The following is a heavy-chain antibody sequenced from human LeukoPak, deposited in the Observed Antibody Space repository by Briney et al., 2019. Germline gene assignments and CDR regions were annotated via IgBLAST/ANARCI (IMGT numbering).Heavy chain of an antibody. J-gene: IGHJ6*03. CDR1: GFSFSVYW. Sequence: GGSLRLSCAASGFSFSVYWMTWVRQAPGKGLEWVAKIEQDGSEKYYVDSVKGRFTISRDSVRHSLYLQMNSLRDEDTAIYYCARDRSDFSLLYHYFYMDVWGKGTTVTVSS. V-gene: IGHV3-7*01. CDR3: ARDRSDFSLLYHYFYMDV. D-gene: IGHD3-3*01. CDR2: IEQDGSEK.